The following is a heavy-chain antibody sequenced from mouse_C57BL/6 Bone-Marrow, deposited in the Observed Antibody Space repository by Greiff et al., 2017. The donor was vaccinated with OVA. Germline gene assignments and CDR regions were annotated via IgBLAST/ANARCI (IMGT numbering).Heavy chain of an antibody. J-gene: IGHJ2*01. CDR3: ARGGGNYCDY. V-gene: IGHV1-76*01. CDR2: IYPGSGNT. D-gene: IGHD1-1*02. CDR1: GYTFTDYY. Sequence: VKLVESGAELVRPGASVKLSCKASGYTFTDYYINWVKQRPGQGLEWIARIYPGSGNTYYNEKFKGKATLTAEKSSSTAYMQLSSLTSEDSAVYFCARGGGNYCDYWGQGTTLTVSS.